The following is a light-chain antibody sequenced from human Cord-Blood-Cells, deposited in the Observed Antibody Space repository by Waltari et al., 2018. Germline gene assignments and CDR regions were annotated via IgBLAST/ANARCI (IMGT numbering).Light chain of an antibody. J-gene: IGLJ2*01. CDR2: EGS. CDR3: CSYAGSSTV. Sequence: QSALTQPASVSGSPGQSITISCTGTSSDVGRYHLFSWYQQHPGKAPKLMIYEGSKRPSGVSNRFSGSKSGNTASLTISGLQAEDEADYYCCSYAGSSTVFGGGTKLTVL. CDR1: SSDVGRYHL. V-gene: IGLV2-23*01.